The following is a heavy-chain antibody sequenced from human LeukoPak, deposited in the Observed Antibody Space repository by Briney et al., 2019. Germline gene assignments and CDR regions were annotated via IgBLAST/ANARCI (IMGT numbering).Heavy chain of an antibody. J-gene: IGHJ2*01. CDR2: INHSGST. D-gene: IGHD6-13*01. CDR1: GGSISSSSYY. CDR3: ARGDVSSSWYDLWYFAL. V-gene: IGHV4-39*07. Sequence: SETLSLTCTDSGGSISSSSYYWSWIRQPPGKGLEWIGEINHSGSTNYNPSLKSRVTISVDTSKNQFSLKLSSVTAADTAVYYCARGDVSSSWYDLWYFALWGRGTLVTVSS.